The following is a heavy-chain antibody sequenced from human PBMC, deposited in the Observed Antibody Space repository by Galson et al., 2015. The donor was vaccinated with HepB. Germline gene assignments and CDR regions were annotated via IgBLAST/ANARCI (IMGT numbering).Heavy chain of an antibody. CDR1: GGSISSGGYY. V-gene: IGHV4-61*08. Sequence: SETLSLTCTVSGGSISSGGYYWSWIRQHPGKGLEWIGYIYYSGGTNYNPSLKSRVTISMDTSKNQIPLKLSSVTDADTAVYYCARVDFVSTRYFDLWGRGTLVTVSS. D-gene: IGHD5/OR15-5a*01. J-gene: IGHJ2*01. CDR3: ARVDFVSTRYFDL. CDR2: IYYSGGT.